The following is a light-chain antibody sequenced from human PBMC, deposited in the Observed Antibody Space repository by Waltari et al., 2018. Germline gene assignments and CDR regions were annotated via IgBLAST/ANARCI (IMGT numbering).Light chain of an antibody. V-gene: IGKV3-15*01. J-gene: IGKJ5*01. CDR3: QQYNRWPPIT. Sequence: EVVMTQSPDTLSVSPGGRATLSCRASQSIATTLAWYQQRRGQAPRLPIVDASTRATSISGRFSGSGSGTEFTLTISSLQSDDSAVYYCQQYNRWPPITFGQGTRLEIK. CDR1: QSIATT. CDR2: DAS.